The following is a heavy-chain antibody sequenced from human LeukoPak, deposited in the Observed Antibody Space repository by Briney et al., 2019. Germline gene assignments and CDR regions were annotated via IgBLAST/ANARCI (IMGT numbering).Heavy chain of an antibody. CDR2: ISGSGGST. CDR3: AKDRYYYDSSGYYFY. CDR1: GFTFSSYW. Sequence: GGSLRLSCAASGFTFSSYWMHWVRQAPGKGLEWVSAISGSGGSTYCADSVKGRFTISRDNSKNTLYLQMNSLRAEDTAVYYCAKDRYYYDSSGYYFYWGQGTLVTVSS. V-gene: IGHV3-23*01. J-gene: IGHJ4*02. D-gene: IGHD3-22*01.